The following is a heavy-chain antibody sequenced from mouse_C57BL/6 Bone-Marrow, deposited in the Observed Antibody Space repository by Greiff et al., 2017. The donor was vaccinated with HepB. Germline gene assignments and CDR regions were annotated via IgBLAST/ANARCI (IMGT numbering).Heavy chain of an antibody. Sequence: VQLQQSGAELVRPGASVKLSCTASGFNIKDYYMHWVKQRPEQGLEWIGRIDPEDGDTEYAPKFQGKATMTADTSSNTAYLQLSSLTSEDSAVYYCAPIYYGNYAFAYWGQGTLVTVSA. D-gene: IGHD2-1*01. V-gene: IGHV14-1*01. CDR3: APIYYGNYAFAY. CDR1: GFNIKDYY. CDR2: IDPEDGDT. J-gene: IGHJ3*01.